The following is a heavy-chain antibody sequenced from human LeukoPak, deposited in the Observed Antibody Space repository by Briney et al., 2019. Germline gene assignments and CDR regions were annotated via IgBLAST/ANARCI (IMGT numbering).Heavy chain of an antibody. J-gene: IGHJ4*02. CDR3: ARYSGYDDEGEYFDY. Sequence: GGSLRLSCAASGFTFSSYWMSWVRQAPGMGLEWVANIKQDGSEKYYVDSVKGRFTISRDNAKNSLYLQMNSLRAEDTAVYYCARYSGYDDEGEYFDYWGQGTLVTVSS. D-gene: IGHD5-12*01. V-gene: IGHV3-7*01. CDR2: IKQDGSEK. CDR1: GFTFSSYW.